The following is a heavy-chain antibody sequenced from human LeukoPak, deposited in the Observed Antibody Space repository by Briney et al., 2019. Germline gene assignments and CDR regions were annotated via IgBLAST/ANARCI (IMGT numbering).Heavy chain of an antibody. Sequence: ASVKVSCKASGYTFTSYYMHWVRQAPGQGLEWMGIINPSGGSTSYAQKFQGRVTMTRDTSTSTVYMELSSLRSEDTAVYDCARASAVAVIGMNWFDPWGQGTLVTVSS. CDR2: INPSGGST. CDR1: GYTFTSYY. V-gene: IGHV1-46*01. D-gene: IGHD6-19*01. J-gene: IGHJ5*02. CDR3: ARASAVAVIGMNWFDP.